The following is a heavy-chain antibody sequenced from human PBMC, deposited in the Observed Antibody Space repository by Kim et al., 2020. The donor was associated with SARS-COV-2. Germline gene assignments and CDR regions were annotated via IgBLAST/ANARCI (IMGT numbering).Heavy chain of an antibody. CDR3: ARHPRRSMITFGGVIVIPGPVDS. CDR1: GGSISSYY. Sequence: SETLSLTCTVSGGSISSYYWSWIRQPPGKGLEWIGYIYYSGSTNYNPSLKSRVTISVDTSKNQFSLKLSSVTAADTAVYYCARHPRRSMITFGGVIVIPGPVDSWGQGTLVTVSS. J-gene: IGHJ4*02. CDR2: IYYSGST. V-gene: IGHV4-59*01. D-gene: IGHD3-16*02.